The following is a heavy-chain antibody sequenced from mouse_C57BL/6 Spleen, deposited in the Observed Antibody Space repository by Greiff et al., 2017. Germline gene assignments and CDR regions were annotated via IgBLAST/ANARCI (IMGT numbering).Heavy chain of an antibody. D-gene: IGHD2-1*01. CDR3: ARSGGNYYFDY. Sequence: VQVVESGAELVRPGTSVKMSCKASGYTFTNYWIGWAKQRPGHGLEWIGDIYPGGGYTNYNEKFKGKATLTADKSSSTAYMQFSSLTSEDSAIYYCARSGGNYYFDYWGQGTTLTVSS. J-gene: IGHJ2*01. CDR2: IYPGGGYT. V-gene: IGHV1-63*01. CDR1: GYTFTNYW.